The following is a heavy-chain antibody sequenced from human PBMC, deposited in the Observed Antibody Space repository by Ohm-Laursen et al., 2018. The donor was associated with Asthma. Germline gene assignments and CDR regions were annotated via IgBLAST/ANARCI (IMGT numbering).Heavy chain of an antibody. Sequence: GASVKVSCKASGYTFTGYYMHWVRQAPGQGLEWMGRINPNSGGTNYAQKFQGRVTMTRDTSISTAYMELSRLRSDDTAVYYCARQGYYGGVIVYFDYWGQGTLVTVSS. V-gene: IGHV1-2*06. CDR1: GYTFTGYY. J-gene: IGHJ4*02. D-gene: IGHD3-16*02. CDR2: INPNSGGT. CDR3: ARQGYYGGVIVYFDY.